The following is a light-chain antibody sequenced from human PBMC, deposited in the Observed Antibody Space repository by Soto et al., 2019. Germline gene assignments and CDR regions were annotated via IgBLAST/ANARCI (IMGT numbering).Light chain of an antibody. V-gene: IGLV4-69*01. CDR3: QTWGWGSVV. J-gene: IGLJ2*01. CDR2: LNSAGSH. CDR1: SGHSRNA. Sequence: QSVLPQSPSASASLGASVKFTCTRSSGHSRNAVAWHQQQPEKGPRYLMKLNSAGSHSKGDGIPDRFSGSSSGAERYPTISSLQSEDEAYYSCQTWGWGSVVVGGGTKLTVL.